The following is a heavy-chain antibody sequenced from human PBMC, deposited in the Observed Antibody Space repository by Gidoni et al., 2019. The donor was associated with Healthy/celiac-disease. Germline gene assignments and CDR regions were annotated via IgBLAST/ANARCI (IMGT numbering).Heavy chain of an antibody. D-gene: IGHD3-10*01. CDR3: AVMVRGEFSAFDI. CDR2: ISGSGGST. J-gene: IGHJ3*02. Sequence: EVQLLESGGGLVQPGGSLRLSCAASGFTFSSYAMSWVRQAPGKGLEWVSAISGSGGSTYYADSVKGRFTISRDNSKNTLYLQMNSLRAEDTAVYYCAVMVRGEFSAFDIWGQGTMVTVSS. V-gene: IGHV3-23*01. CDR1: GFTFSSYA.